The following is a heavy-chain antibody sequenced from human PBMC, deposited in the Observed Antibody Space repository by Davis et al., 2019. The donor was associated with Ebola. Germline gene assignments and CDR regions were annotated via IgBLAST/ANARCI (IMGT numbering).Heavy chain of an antibody. V-gene: IGHV4-39*01. Sequence: MPSETLSLTCTVSGGSIISSSSYWGWIRQPPRKGLEWIGSIYYSGSTYYNPSLKSRVTISVDTSKNQFSLKLSSVTAADTAVYYCARFTGYSSSWGLAQGWFDPWGQGTLVTVSS. D-gene: IGHD6-13*01. CDR2: IYYSGST. CDR3: ARFTGYSSSWGLAQGWFDP. CDR1: GGSIISSSSY. J-gene: IGHJ5*02.